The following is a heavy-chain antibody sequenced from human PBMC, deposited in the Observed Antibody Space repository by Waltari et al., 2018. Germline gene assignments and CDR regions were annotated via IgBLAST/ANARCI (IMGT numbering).Heavy chain of an antibody. CDR3: ARGRRDYYGSGSYFPDWYFDL. Sequence: EVQLVESGGGVVQPGGSLRLSCAASGFTFSDYWMHWVGKAPGQGLVLVSHINTDGSTTGYADSVRGRFTISRDTAKNTLFLQMNSLRAEDTAVYYCARGRRDYYGSGSYFPDWYFDLWGRGTLVTVSS. D-gene: IGHD3-10*01. CDR1: GFTFSDYW. V-gene: IGHV3-74*01. CDR2: INTDGSTT. J-gene: IGHJ2*01.